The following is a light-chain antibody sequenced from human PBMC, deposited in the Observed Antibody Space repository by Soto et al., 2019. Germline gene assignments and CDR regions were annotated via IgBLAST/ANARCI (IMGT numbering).Light chain of an antibody. CDR1: RSDVGSYNL. CDR3: CSYAGSSTFV. V-gene: IGLV2-23*02. Sequence: QSVLTQPASVSGSPGQSITISCTGTRSDVGSYNLVSWYQQHPGKAPKLMIYEVSKRPSGVSNRFSGSKSGNTASLTISGLQDEDDADYYCCSYAGSSTFVFGTGTKVTVL. J-gene: IGLJ1*01. CDR2: EVS.